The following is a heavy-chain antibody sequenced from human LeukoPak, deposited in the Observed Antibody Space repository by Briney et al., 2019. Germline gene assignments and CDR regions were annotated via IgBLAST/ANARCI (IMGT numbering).Heavy chain of an antibody. CDR3: ARRPHSSGWSSSITLFEH. CDR2: INPNSGDT. CDR1: GYTFTDYY. D-gene: IGHD6-19*01. V-gene: IGHV1-2*02. J-gene: IGHJ4*02. Sequence: ASVKVSCKASGYTFTDYYIHCVRQAPGQGLEWMGWINPNSGDTIYAQKFQGRVTMTSDTSISTAYMELSSLRSDDTAIYYCARRPHSSGWSSSITLFEHWGQGTLVTVSS.